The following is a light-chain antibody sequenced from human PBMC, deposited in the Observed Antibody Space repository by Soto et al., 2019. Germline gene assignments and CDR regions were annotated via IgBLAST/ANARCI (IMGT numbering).Light chain of an antibody. J-gene: IGKJ4*01. CDR1: QSVRSNY. Sequence: EIVLTQSPDTLSLSPGERATISCRASQSVRSNYLAWYQQKPGQAPRFLIYDASTRATGTPDRFSGSGSGTDFTLTISRREPEDFAVYYCQQYGSTPLTFGGGTKVDI. CDR3: QQYGSTPLT. CDR2: DAS. V-gene: IGKV3-20*01.